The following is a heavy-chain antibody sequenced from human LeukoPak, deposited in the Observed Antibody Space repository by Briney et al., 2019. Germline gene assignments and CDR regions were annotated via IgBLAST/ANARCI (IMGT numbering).Heavy chain of an antibody. CDR1: GYSISSGYY. CDR3: ARPADSSGYYPPRFDY. J-gene: IGHJ4*02. CDR2: IYHSGST. V-gene: IGHV4-38-2*02. D-gene: IGHD3-22*01. Sequence: SETLSLTCTVSGYSISSGYYWGWIRPPPGKGLEWIGSIYHSGSTYYNPSLKSRVTISVDTSKNQFSLKLSSVTAADTAVYYCARPADSSGYYPPRFDYWGQGTLVTVSS.